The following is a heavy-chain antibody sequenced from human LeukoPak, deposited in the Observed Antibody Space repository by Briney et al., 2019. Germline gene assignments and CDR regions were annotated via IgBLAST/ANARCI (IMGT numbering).Heavy chain of an antibody. J-gene: IGHJ4*02. Sequence: GGSLRLYCAASGFTFSSYSMNWVRQAPGKGLEWVSSISSSSSYIYYADSVKGRFTISRDNAKNSLYLQMNSLRAEDTAVYYCARDNWSKYYFDYWGQGTLVTVSS. CDR1: GFTFSSYS. CDR2: ISSSSSYI. CDR3: ARDNWSKYYFDY. D-gene: IGHD1/OR15-1a*01. V-gene: IGHV3-21*01.